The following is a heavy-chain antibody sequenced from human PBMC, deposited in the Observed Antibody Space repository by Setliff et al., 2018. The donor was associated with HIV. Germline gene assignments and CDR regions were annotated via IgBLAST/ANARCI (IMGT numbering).Heavy chain of an antibody. D-gene: IGHD6-19*01. J-gene: IGHJ6*02. CDR3: ARGAIAVAGISYYYYGLDV. CDR1: GGSISSYY. CDR2: IYYTGST. V-gene: IGHV4-59*01. Sequence: SETLSLTCTVSGGSISSYYWSWIRQPPGKRLEWIGYIYYTGSTNYNPSLKSRVTISLDTSKNQFSLNLSSVTAADTAVYYCARGAIAVAGISYYYYGLDVWGQGTTVTVSS.